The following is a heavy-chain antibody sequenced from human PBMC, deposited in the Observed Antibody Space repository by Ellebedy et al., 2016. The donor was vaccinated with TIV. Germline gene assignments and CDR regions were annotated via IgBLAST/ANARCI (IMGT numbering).Heavy chain of an antibody. V-gene: IGHV1-8*01. J-gene: IGHJ5*02. CDR3: ARGLGSSSPGWFDP. CDR1: GYTFTSYD. Sequence: ASVKVSCXAFGYTFTSYDINWVRQATGQGLEWMGWMNPNSGNTGYAQKFQGRVTMTRNTSISTAYMELSSLRSEDTAVYYCARGLGSSSPGWFDPWGQGTLVTVSS. CDR2: MNPNSGNT. D-gene: IGHD6-6*01.